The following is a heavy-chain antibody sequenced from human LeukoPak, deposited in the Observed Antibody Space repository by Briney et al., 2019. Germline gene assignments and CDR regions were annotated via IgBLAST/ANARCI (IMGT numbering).Heavy chain of an antibody. CDR3: ARDDMITFGGVIAGGFDY. Sequence: SETLSLTCTVSGGSISSSSYYWGWIRQPPGKGLEWIGSIYYSGSTYYNPSLKSRVTISVDTSKNQFSLKLNSVTAADTAVYYCARDDMITFGGVIAGGFDYWGQGTLVTVSS. CDR1: GGSISSSSYY. CDR2: IYYSGST. J-gene: IGHJ4*02. D-gene: IGHD3-16*02. V-gene: IGHV4-39*07.